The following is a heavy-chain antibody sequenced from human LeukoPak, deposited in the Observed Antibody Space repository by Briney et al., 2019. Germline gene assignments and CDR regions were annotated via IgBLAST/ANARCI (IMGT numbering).Heavy chain of an antibody. CDR3: ARRTSAGFYFDY. Sequence: GESLKTSCKGSGYRFTIYWISWVRQMPGKDLEWMGRIDPSDSYTNYSPSFQGHVTISADKSISTAYLQWSSLKASDTAIYYCARRTSAGFYFDYWGQGTLVTVSS. J-gene: IGHJ4*02. V-gene: IGHV5-10-1*01. CDR2: IDPSDSYT. D-gene: IGHD6-13*01. CDR1: GYRFTIYW.